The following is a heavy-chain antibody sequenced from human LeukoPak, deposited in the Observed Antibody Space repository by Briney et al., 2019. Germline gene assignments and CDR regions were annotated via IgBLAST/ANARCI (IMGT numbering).Heavy chain of an antibody. J-gene: IGHJ3*02. CDR1: GFTFSNYG. D-gene: IGHD2-2*01. CDR2: ISGSGGNT. Sequence: GGTLRLSCAASGFTFSNYGISWVRQAPGKGLEWVSGISGSGGNTYYADSVKGRFTISGDNSKNTLYLQMNSLRAEDTAVYYALGYCSRSSCLDAFDIWGQGTMVTVSS. CDR3: LGYCSRSSCLDAFDI. V-gene: IGHV3-23*01.